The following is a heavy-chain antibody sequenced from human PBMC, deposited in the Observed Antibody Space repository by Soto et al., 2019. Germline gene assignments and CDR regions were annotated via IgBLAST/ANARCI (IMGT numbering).Heavy chain of an antibody. CDR2: ITKSRRTI. Sequence: EVQLVESGGGLVQPGVSLRLSCAASGFTFSTYSMNWVRQAPGKGLEWISYITKSRRTIYYADSVKGRVTISRDNAKNSLYLQMNSLRAEDTAVYYCTRDHGYGYCMDVWGQGTTVTV. CDR1: GFTFSTYS. D-gene: IGHD5-12*01. J-gene: IGHJ6*02. V-gene: IGHV3-48*01. CDR3: TRDHGYGYCMDV.